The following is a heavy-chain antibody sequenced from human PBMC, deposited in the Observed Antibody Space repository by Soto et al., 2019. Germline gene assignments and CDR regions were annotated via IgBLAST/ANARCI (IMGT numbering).Heavy chain of an antibody. Sequence: GESLKISCKGSGYNFPIYWINWVRQMPGKGLEWMGRIDPSDSYTNYSPSFQGHVTISADKSINTAYLQWSGLEASDTAMYYCARKRDDSSGYYYYGMDVWGQGTTVTVSS. CDR1: GYNFPIYW. D-gene: IGHD3-22*01. J-gene: IGHJ6*02. CDR2: IDPSDSYT. V-gene: IGHV5-10-1*01. CDR3: ARKRDDSSGYYYYGMDV.